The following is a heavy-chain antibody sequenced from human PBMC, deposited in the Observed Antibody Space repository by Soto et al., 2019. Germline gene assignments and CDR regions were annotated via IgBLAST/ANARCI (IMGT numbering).Heavy chain of an antibody. CDR3: ARNRDYGDYYYYYGMDV. D-gene: IGHD4-17*01. V-gene: IGHV3-30-3*01. Sequence: GGSLRLSCAASGFTFSSYAMHWVRQAPGKGLEWVAVISYDGSNKYYADSVKGRFTISRDNSKNTLYLQMNSLRAEDTAGYYCARNRDYGDYYYYYGMDVWGQGTTVTVSS. J-gene: IGHJ6*02. CDR2: ISYDGSNK. CDR1: GFTFSSYA.